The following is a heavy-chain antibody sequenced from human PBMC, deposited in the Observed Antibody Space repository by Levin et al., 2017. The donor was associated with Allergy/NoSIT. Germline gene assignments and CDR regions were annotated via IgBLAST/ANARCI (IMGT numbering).Heavy chain of an antibody. J-gene: IGHJ2*01. CDR2: IYSRGST. Sequence: GSLRLSCTVSGGSISSSGYYWGWIRQPPGKGLEWIGNIYSRGSTYYNPSLRGRVTISVDTSKNQFSLKLNSVTAADTAVYYCATYDSAWGSYRFRWFFDLWGRGTLVTVSS. V-gene: IGHV4-39*01. D-gene: IGHD3-16*02. CDR3: ATYDSAWGSYRFRWFFDL. CDR1: GGSISSSGYY.